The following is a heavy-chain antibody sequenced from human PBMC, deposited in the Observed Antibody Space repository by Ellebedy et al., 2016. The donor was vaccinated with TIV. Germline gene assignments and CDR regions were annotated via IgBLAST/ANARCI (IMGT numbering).Heavy chain of an antibody. D-gene: IGHD3-16*01. CDR2: IYYSGSA. V-gene: IGHV4-39*01. CDR3: ARRGHVMAEIDS. Sequence: SETLSLTCTVSGGSISGSSYYWGWVRQPPGKGLEWIGSIYYSGSAYYNPSLKSRVTISVDTSKNQFSLRLRYATASDTAVYYCARRGHVMAEIDSWGQGTLVTVSS. J-gene: IGHJ4*02. CDR1: GGSISGSSYY.